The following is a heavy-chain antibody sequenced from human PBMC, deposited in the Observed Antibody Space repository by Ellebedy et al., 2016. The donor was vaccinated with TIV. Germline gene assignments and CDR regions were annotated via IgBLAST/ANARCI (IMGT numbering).Heavy chain of an antibody. D-gene: IGHD3-10*01. CDR1: GYTFSSYA. V-gene: IGHV7-4-1*02. CDR2: INTNTGKP. J-gene: IGHJ4*02. Sequence: AASVKVSCKASGYTFSSYAMNWVRQAPGQGPEWMGWINTNTGKPTYAQGFTGRFVFSSDSSVSTAYLKISVLKSEDTAVYYWARVRGPYYYGSGSYLDYWGQGTLVTVSS. CDR3: ARVRGPYYYGSGSYLDY.